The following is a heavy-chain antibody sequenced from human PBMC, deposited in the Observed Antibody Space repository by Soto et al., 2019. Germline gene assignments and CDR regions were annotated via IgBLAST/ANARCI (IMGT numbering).Heavy chain of an antibody. Sequence: QVQLVQSGAEVKKPGASVKVSCKASGYTFTSYGLSWVRQAPGQGLEWMGWINGYTGKTNYAQKFQGRVTMTTDTSTTTAYLDLWTITADDTVVYYCARSSVTGNGGIDVWGQGTTVTVSS. CDR2: INGYTGKT. V-gene: IGHV1-18*01. J-gene: IGHJ6*02. CDR3: ARSSVTGNGGIDV. D-gene: IGHD1-1*01. CDR1: GYTFTSYG.